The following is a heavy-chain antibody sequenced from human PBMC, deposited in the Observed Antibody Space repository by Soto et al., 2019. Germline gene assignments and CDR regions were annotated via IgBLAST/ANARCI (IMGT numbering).Heavy chain of an antibody. J-gene: IGHJ6*02. CDR3: ARSFTIFGVVIIDPIWSSYYYYGMDV. CDR2: IIPIFGTA. Sequence: SVKVSCKASGGTFSSYAISWVRQAPGQGPEWMGGIIPIFGTANYAQKFQGRVTITADESTSTAYMELSSLRSEDTAVYYCARSFTIFGVVIIDPIWSSYYYYGMDVWGQGTTVTVS. D-gene: IGHD3-3*01. V-gene: IGHV1-69*13. CDR1: GGTFSSYA.